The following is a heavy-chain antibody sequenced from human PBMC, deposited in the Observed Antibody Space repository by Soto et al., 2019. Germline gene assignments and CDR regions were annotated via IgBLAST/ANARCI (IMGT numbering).Heavy chain of an antibody. CDR3: ARAGYGDRLDY. J-gene: IGHJ4*02. D-gene: IGHD4-17*01. V-gene: IGHV4-59*01. Sequence: SETLSLTCTVFGGSISSYYWSWIRQPPGKGLEWIGYIYYSGSTNYNPSLKSRVTISVDTSKNQFSLKLSSVTAADTAVYYCARAGYGDRLDYWGQGTLVTVS. CDR1: GGSISSYY. CDR2: IYYSGST.